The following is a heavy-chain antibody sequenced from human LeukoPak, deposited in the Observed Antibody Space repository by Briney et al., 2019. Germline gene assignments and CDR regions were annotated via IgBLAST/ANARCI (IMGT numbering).Heavy chain of an antibody. CDR1: GESFSGYY. D-gene: IGHD6-19*01. J-gene: IGHJ4*02. CDR3: ARGRLPSVERQYTGGWYYFDY. V-gene: IGHV4-34*01. CDR2: INHSGSA. Sequence: PSETLSLTCALYGESFSGYYWSWIRQSPDKGLEWIGQINHSGSAAYNPSLKSRLTISVGSSKNQFSLELASVTAADTAVYYCARGRLPSVERQYTGGWYYFDYWGQGTLVTVSS.